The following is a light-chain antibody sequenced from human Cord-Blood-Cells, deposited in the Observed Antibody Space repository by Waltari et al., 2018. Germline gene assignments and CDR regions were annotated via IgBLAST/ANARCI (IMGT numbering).Light chain of an antibody. CDR2: GSS. CDR3: QQYGRSPPRYT. V-gene: IGKV3-20*01. J-gene: IGKJ2*01. Sequence: EIVLTQSPGTLSLSPGERATLSCRASQSVSSSYLAWYQQKPGQAPRLLIYGSSSRATGIPDRFSGSGSGTDFTLTISRLEPEDCAVYYCQQYGRSPPRYTFGQGTKLEIK. CDR1: QSVSSSY.